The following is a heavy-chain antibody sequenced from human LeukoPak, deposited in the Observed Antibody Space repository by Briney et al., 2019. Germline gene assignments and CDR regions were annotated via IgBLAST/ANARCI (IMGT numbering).Heavy chain of an antibody. J-gene: IGHJ4*02. CDR3: PSRIRLGQYLVHCDY. D-gene: IGHD3-9*01. CDR2: IFYSGTT. Sequence: SETLSLTCTASGYSITNCYWSWIRQPPGKGLEWIGYIFYSGTTYYNPSLKSRVTMSLDTSRRQFSLRLKSLTAADTHLCLLPSRIRLGQYLVHCDYWSQGILVTVSS. V-gene: IGHV4-59*04. CDR1: GYSITNCY.